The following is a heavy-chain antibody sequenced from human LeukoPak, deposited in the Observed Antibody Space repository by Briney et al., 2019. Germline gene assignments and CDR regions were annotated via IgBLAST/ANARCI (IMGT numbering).Heavy chain of an antibody. CDR3: AKWITMVRGVMDY. J-gene: IGHJ4*02. CDR1: GITLSNYG. CDR2: ISDSVGRT. D-gene: IGHD3-10*01. Sequence: GGSLRLSCAVSGITLSNYGMSWVRQAPGKGLEWVAGISDSVGRTNYADSVKGRFTISRDNSKNTLYLQMNSLRAEDTAVYYCAKWITMVRGVMDYWGQGTLVTVSS. V-gene: IGHV3-23*01.